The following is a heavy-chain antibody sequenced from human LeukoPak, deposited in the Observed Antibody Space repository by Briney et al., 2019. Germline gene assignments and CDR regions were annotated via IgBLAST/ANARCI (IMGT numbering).Heavy chain of an antibody. V-gene: IGHV1-2*02. CDR1: GYTFTGYY. D-gene: IGHD5-24*01. CDR3: ARGRWDSRDGYNHPFDY. J-gene: IGHJ4*02. CDR2: INPNSGGT. Sequence: ASVIVSCKASGYTFTGYYMHWVRQAPGQGLEWMGWINPNSGGTNYAQKFQGRVTMTRDTSISTAYMELSRLRSDDTAVYYCARGRWDSRDGYNHPFDYWGQGTLVTVSS.